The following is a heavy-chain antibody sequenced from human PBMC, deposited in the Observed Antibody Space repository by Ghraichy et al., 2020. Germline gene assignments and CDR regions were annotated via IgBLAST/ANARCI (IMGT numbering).Heavy chain of an antibody. CDR1: GGSFSGYY. D-gene: IGHD5-12*01. J-gene: IGHJ4*02. Sequence: GSLSLTCAVYGGSFSGYYWTWVRQPPGKGLEWIGEIDHFGTSIYNPSLKSRVTISVDTSKNQFSLKLNSVAAADTAVYYCGRKAHYDSVDYWGQGILVIV. V-gene: IGHV4-34*01. CDR2: IDHFGTS. CDR3: GRKAHYDSVDY.